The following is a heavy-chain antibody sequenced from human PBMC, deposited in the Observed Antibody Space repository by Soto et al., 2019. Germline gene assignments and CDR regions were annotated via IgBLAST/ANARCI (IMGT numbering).Heavy chain of an antibody. J-gene: IGHJ5*02. CDR3: ARDSILGYCSSTSCYHNWFDP. Sequence: QVQLVQSGAEVKKPGASVKVSCKASGYTFTGYYMHWVRQAPGQGLAWMGWINPNSGGTNYAQKFQGRVTMTRDTSISTAYMELSRLRAADTAVYYCARDSILGYCSSTSCYHNWFDPWGQGTLVTVSS. CDR2: INPNSGGT. D-gene: IGHD2-2*01. CDR1: GYTFTGYY. V-gene: IGHV1-2*02.